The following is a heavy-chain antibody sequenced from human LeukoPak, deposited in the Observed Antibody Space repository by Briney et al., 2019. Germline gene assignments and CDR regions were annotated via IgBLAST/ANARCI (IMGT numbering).Heavy chain of an antibody. CDR1: GASISSYH. J-gene: IGHJ4*02. Sequence: PSETLSLTCTVSGASISSYHWSWIRQPPGKGLEWIGYMYNSGNTNYNPSLKSRVTMSLDTSKNQFSLELISVTAADTAIYYCARKDGDYWGQGTLVIVSS. D-gene: IGHD5-24*01. V-gene: IGHV4-59*01. CDR3: ARKDGDY. CDR2: MYNSGNT.